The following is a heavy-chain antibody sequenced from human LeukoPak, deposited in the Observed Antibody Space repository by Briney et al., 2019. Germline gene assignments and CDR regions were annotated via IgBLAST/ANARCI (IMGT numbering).Heavy chain of an antibody. CDR3: AKDFTPDGIWDIDY. J-gene: IGHJ4*02. Sequence: AGGSLRLSCAASGFTVSSNYMSWVRQAPGKGLEWVSGIYGGGSGSTFYAESVKGRFTISRDNSKNTLYLQMNSLRDEDTAIYYCAKDFTPDGIWDIDYWGRGTLITVSS. V-gene: IGHV3-53*01. CDR2: IYGGGSGST. D-gene: IGHD1-20*01. CDR1: GFTVSSNY.